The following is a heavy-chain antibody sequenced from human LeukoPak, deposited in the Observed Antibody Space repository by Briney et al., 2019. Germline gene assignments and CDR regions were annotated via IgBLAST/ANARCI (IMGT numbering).Heavy chain of an antibody. D-gene: IGHD2-2*02. CDR2: ISYDGSNK. V-gene: IGHV3-30-3*01. CDR1: GFTFSSYA. Sequence: QPGGSLRLSCAVSGFTFSSYAMQWVRQAPGKGLDWVAVISYDGSNKYYADSVKGRFTISRDNSKNTLYLQMDSLRAEDTAVYSCARGPYCTSPNCYNPAGYWGQGTLVTVSS. J-gene: IGHJ4*02. CDR3: ARGPYCTSPNCYNPAGY.